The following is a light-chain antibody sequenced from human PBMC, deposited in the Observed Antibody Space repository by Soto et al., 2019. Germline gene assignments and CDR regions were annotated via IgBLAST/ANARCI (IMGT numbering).Light chain of an antibody. J-gene: IGKJ3*01. CDR1: QGISNY. V-gene: IGKV1-27*01. Sequence: DIQMTQSPSSLSASVGDRVTITCRVSQGISNYVAWYQQKPGKHPKLLIYAASTLQSGVPSRVSGSGSGTDFTLTINSLQPEDVATYSCQKYSSVPFFGPGTKVDIK. CDR3: QKYSSVPF. CDR2: AAS.